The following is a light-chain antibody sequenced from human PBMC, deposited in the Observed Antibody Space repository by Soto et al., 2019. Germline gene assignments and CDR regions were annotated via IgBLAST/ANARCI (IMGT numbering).Light chain of an antibody. CDR1: SSNIGAGYD. V-gene: IGLV1-40*01. CDR3: QSYDSSQSAWV. Sequence: QAVVTQPPSVSGAPGQRVTISCTGSSSNIGAGYDVHWYQQLPGTAPKLLIYGNSNRPSGVPDRFSGSKSGTSASLAITGLHAEDEADYSCQSYDSSQSAWVFGGGTKLTVL. J-gene: IGLJ3*02. CDR2: GNS.